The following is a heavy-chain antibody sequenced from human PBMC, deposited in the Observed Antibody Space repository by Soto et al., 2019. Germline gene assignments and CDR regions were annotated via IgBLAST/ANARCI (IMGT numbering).Heavy chain of an antibody. CDR1: GFTFSSYS. J-gene: IGHJ3*02. Sequence: EVQLVESGGGLVQPGGSLRLSCAASGFTFSSYSMNWVRQAPGKGLEWVSYISSSGSTIYYADSVKGRFTISRDNAKNSLYLQTNSLRDEDTAVYYCARRHEGAFDIWGQGTMVTVSS. CDR2: ISSSGSTI. CDR3: ARRHEGAFDI. V-gene: IGHV3-48*02.